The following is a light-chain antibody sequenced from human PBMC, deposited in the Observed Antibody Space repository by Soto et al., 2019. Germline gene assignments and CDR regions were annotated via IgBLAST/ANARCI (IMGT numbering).Light chain of an antibody. CDR1: SSDVGGYNY. J-gene: IGLJ1*01. V-gene: IGLV2-8*01. Sequence: QSALTQPTSASGSPGQSVTISCTGTSSDVGGYNYVSWYQQHPGKAPKLIIYEVSKRPSGVPDRFSGSKSGNTASLTVSGLQAEDEADYYCSSYVGSNNLYVFGTGTKLTVL. CDR2: EVS. CDR3: SSYVGSNNLYV.